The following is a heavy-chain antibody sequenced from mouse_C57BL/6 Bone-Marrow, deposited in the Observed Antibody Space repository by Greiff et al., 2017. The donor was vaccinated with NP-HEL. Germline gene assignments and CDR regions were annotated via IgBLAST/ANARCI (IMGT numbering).Heavy chain of an antibody. Sequence: QVQLQQSGPELVKPGASVKISCKASGYSFTSYYIHWVKQRPGQGLEWIGWIYPGSGNTKYNEKFKGKATLTADTSSSTAYMQLSSLTSEDSAVYYCARGIRVRRGYFDVWGTGTTVTVSS. CDR3: ARGIRVRRGYFDV. CDR1: GYSFTSYY. J-gene: IGHJ1*03. V-gene: IGHV1-66*01. CDR2: IYPGSGNT. D-gene: IGHD2-14*01.